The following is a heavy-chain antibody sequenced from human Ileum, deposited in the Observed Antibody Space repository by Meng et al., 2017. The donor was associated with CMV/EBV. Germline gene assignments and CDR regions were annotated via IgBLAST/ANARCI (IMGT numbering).Heavy chain of an antibody. CDR3: TRLGPRDYYYGMDV. Sequence: GESLKISCAASGFTFSGSAIHWVRQASGKGLEWVGRIRSKTYNYATAYAASVQGRFTISREDSQNTAFLQMNILKTEDTAVYYCTRLGPRDYYYGMDVWGQGTTVTSP. J-gene: IGHJ6*02. V-gene: IGHV3-73*01. D-gene: IGHD1-26*01. CDR2: IRSKTYNYAT. CDR1: GFTFSGSA.